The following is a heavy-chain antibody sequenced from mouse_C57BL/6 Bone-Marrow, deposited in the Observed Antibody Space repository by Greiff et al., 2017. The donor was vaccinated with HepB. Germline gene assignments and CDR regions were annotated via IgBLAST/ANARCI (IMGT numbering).Heavy chain of an antibody. D-gene: IGHD3-1*01. J-gene: IGHJ3*01. V-gene: IGHV1-52*01. CDR3: ARIEGPSGKIAWFAY. CDR2: IDPSDSET. CDR1: GYTFTSYW. Sequence: QVQLQQPGAELVRPGSSVKLSCKASGYTFTSYWMHWVKQRPIQGLEWIGNIDPSDSETHYNQKFKDKATLTVDKSSSTAYMQLSSLTSEDSAVYYCARIEGPSGKIAWFAYWGQGTLVTVSA.